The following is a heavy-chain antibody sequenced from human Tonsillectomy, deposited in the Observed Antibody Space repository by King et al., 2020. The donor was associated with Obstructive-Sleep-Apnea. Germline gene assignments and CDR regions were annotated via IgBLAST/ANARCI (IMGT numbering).Heavy chain of an antibody. CDR1: GFTFHSHV. J-gene: IGHJ6*02. Sequence: VQLVESGGGVVQPGGSLRLSCSASGFTFHSHVMHWVRQAPGRGLGGGAFIRPDGLTKYFVVSVEGRFVISSDNSKNMLHLQLNRLRVDDTAIYYCGKDISSDSWWYGMDVWGQGTTVTVSS. D-gene: IGHD2-8*02. CDR2: IRPDGLTK. CDR3: GKDISSDSWWYGMDV. V-gene: IGHV3-30*02.